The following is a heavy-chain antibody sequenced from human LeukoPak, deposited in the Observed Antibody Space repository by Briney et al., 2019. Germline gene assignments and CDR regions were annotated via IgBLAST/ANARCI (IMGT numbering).Heavy chain of an antibody. CDR2: IIPILGIA. CDR3: ARDLVVAVAGTGAFDI. Sequence: SVKVSCKASGGTFSSYTISWVRQAPGQGLEWMGRIIPILGIANYAQKFQGRVTITADKSTSTAYMELSRLRSEDTAVYYCARDLVVAVAGTGAFDIWGQGTMVTVSS. J-gene: IGHJ3*02. CDR1: GGTFSSYT. V-gene: IGHV1-69*04. D-gene: IGHD6-19*01.